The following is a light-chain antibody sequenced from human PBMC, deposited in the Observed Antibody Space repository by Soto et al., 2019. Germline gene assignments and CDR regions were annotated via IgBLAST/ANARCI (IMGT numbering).Light chain of an antibody. V-gene: IGKV3-20*01. CDR1: QSVPKNY. CDR2: DAS. CDR3: HQYASSPQT. Sequence: EIVLTQSPGTLSLSPGERATLSCRASQSVPKNYLAWYQQEPGQAPRLLIYDASNRATGIPDRFSGSGSGTDFNLTISRLEPEDFAVYYCHQYASSPQTFGQGTKVEIK. J-gene: IGKJ1*01.